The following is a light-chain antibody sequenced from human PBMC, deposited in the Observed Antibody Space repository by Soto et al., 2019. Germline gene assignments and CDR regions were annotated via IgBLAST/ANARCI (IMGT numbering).Light chain of an antibody. J-gene: IGKJ3*01. V-gene: IGKV4-1*01. CDR1: QSVLYSSNNKDY. Sequence: DIVMTQCPDSLAVSLGERATINCKSSQSVLYSSNNKDYLAWYQQKPGQPPKLLIYWASTRESGVPDRFSGSGSGTDFTLTINSLQAEDVAVYYCQQYYITPITFGPGTKVDIK. CDR2: WAS. CDR3: QQYYITPIT.